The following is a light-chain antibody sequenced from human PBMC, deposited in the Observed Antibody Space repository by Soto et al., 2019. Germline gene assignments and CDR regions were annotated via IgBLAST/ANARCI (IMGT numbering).Light chain of an antibody. V-gene: IGLV2-8*01. CDR2: EVN. CDR3: SSYVGNNNLV. J-gene: IGLJ2*01. CDR1: SSDVGAYNY. Sequence: QSALTQPPSASGSPGQSVTISCTGTSSDVGAYNYVSWYQQHPGKAPKLMIYEVNKRPSGFPDRFSGSKSGNTASLTGSGLQAEDEADYYCSSYVGNNNLVFGGGTKLTVL.